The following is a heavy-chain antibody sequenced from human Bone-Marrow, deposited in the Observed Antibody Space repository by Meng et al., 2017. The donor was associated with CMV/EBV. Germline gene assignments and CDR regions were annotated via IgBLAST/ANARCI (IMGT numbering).Heavy chain of an antibody. J-gene: IGHJ5*02. CDR1: GGFISHGDYY. V-gene: IGHV4-30-4*08. CDR3: ARGAYDFWSGYNWFDP. Sequence: QVRLSALGPGLGQPSTTLALPLTVAGGFISHGDYYWCWIRQPPGKGLEWIGYIYYSGSTYYNPSLKSRVTISVDTSKNQFSLKLSSVTAAGTAVYYCARGAYDFWSGYNWFDPWGQGTLVTVSS. D-gene: IGHD3-3*01. CDR2: IYYSGST.